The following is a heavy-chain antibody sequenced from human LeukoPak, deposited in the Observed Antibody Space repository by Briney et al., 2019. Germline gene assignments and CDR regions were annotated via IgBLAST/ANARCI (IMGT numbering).Heavy chain of an antibody. Sequence: GGSLRLSCAASGFTFSSYSMNWVRQAPGKGLEWVSSISSSSSYIYYADSVKGRFTISRDNAKNSLYLQMNSLRAEDTAVYYCAGELLPSDEPNYWGQGTLVTVSS. CDR1: GFTFSSYS. V-gene: IGHV3-21*01. D-gene: IGHD1-26*01. CDR3: AGELLPSDEPNY. J-gene: IGHJ4*02. CDR2: ISSSSSYI.